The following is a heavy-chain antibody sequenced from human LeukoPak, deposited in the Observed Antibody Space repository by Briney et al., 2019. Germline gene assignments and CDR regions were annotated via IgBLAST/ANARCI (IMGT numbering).Heavy chain of an antibody. CDR2: INPSGGST. Sequence: GASVKVSCKASGYTFTSYYMHWVRQAPGQGLEWMGIINPSGGSTSYAQKFQGRVTMTRDTSISTAYMELSRLRPDDTAVYYCARDYDAPGYSSSWYVDWGQGTLVTVSS. CDR3: ARDYDAPGYSSSWYVD. CDR1: GYTFTSYY. J-gene: IGHJ4*02. D-gene: IGHD6-13*01. V-gene: IGHV1-46*01.